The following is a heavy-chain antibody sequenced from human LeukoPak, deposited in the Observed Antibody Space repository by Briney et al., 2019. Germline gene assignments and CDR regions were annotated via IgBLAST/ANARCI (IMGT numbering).Heavy chain of an antibody. J-gene: IGHJ4*02. V-gene: IGHV1-2*02. CDR2: INPNTGGT. Sequence: ASVKVSCKTSGYTFTDYYMQWVRQAPGQGLEWMGWINPNTGGTNYAQKFQGRVTMTRDTSISTAFMELSRLRSDDTAVYYCARDYDLSILGILEYWAQGTLVTVSS. CDR1: GYTFTDYY. CDR3: ARDYDLSILGILEY. D-gene: IGHD3/OR15-3a*01.